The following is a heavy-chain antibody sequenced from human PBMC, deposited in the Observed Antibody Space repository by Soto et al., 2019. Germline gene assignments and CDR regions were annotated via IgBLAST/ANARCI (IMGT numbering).Heavy chain of an antibody. CDR3: ASFSIAATDPYGMDV. CDR2: ISTYNGNT. CDR1: GYTFTSYG. J-gene: IGHJ6*02. V-gene: IGHV1-18*01. D-gene: IGHD6-13*01. Sequence: QVQLVQSGAEVKKPGASVKVSCKASGYTFTSYGISWVRQAPGQGLEWMGWISTYNGNTNYAQKLQGRVTMTTDTSTSTAYMELRSLRSDDTAVYYCASFSIAATDPYGMDVWGQGTTVTVSS.